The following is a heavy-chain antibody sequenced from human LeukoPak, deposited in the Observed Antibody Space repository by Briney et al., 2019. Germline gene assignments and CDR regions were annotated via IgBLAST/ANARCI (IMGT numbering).Heavy chain of an antibody. CDR2: MNPNSSNT. CDR1: GYTFTSYG. V-gene: IGHV1-8*01. D-gene: IGHD3-22*01. CDR3: ARDDTREPFDY. Sequence: GASVKVSCKPSGYTFTSYGINWVRQATGQGLEWMGWMNPNSSNTGYAPKFQGRVTMTRDTSISTAYMELSRLRSDDTAVYYCARDDTREPFDYWGQGILVTVSS. J-gene: IGHJ4*02.